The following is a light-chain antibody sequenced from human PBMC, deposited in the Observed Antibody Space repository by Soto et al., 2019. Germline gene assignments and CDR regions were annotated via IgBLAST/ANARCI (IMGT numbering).Light chain of an antibody. V-gene: IGKV1-27*01. CDR1: QGISNF. CDR3: QKYSSVIT. Sequence: DIQMTQSPSSLSASVGDRVTITCRASQGISNFLALYQQKPGKVPKLLISAASTLQSGVPSRFSGSGSGTDFTLTITSLQPEDAATYYCQKYSSVITFGQGTRLEIK. CDR2: AAS. J-gene: IGKJ5*01.